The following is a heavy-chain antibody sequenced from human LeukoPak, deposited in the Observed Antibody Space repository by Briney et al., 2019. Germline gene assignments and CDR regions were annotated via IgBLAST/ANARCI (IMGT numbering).Heavy chain of an antibody. J-gene: IGHJ4*02. Sequence: GGSLRLSCAASGFTFTSYSINWVRQAPGKGLEWVSSISSSSSYIYYADSVKGRFTISRDNSKNTLYLQMNSLRAEDTAVYYCAAPDCSSTSCYAFFDYWGQGTLVTVSS. CDR3: AAPDCSSTSCYAFFDY. CDR2: ISSSSSYI. V-gene: IGHV3-21*04. CDR1: GFTFTSYS. D-gene: IGHD2-2*01.